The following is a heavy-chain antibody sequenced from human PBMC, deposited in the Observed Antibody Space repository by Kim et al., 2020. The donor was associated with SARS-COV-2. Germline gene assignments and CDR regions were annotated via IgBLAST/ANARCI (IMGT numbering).Heavy chain of an antibody. CDR1: GYTFTNYA. J-gene: IGHJ6*02. V-gene: IGHV7-4-1*02. CDR2: INTNAGNP. Sequence: ASVKVSCKASGYTFTNYAMNWVRQAPGQGLEYMGWINTNAGNPTYGQGFTGRFVFSLDTSFSTAYLQISNLKAEDTAVYYCARGPRLLWFGAAPNLSYYYTMDVWGQGTTVTVS. D-gene: IGHD3-10*01. CDR3: ARGPRLLWFGAAPNLSYYYTMDV.